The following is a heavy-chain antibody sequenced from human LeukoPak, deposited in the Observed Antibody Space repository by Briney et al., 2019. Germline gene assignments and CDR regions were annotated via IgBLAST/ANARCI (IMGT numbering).Heavy chain of an antibody. CDR3: ARGGYDILTGSLYYFDY. J-gene: IGHJ4*02. V-gene: IGHV3-33*01. CDR2: IWYDGSNK. D-gene: IGHD3-9*01. Sequence: GGSLRLSCAASGFTFSSYGMHWVRQAPGKGLEWVAVIWYDGSNKYYADSVKGRFTISRDNSKNTLYLQMNSLRAEDAAVYYCARGGYDILTGSLYYFDYWGQGTLVTVSS. CDR1: GFTFSSYG.